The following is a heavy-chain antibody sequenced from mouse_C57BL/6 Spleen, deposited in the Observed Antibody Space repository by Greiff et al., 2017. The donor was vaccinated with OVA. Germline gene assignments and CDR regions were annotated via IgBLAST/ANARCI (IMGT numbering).Heavy chain of an antibody. CDR2: INPGSGGT. CDR1: GYAFTNYL. CDR3: ARYYGSSSYFDY. J-gene: IGHJ2*01. D-gene: IGHD1-1*01. V-gene: IGHV1-54*01. Sequence: QVQLQQSGAELVRPGTSVKVSCKASGYAFTNYLIEWVKQRPGQGLEWIGVINPGSGGTNYNEKFKGKATLTADKSSSTAYMQLSSLTSEDSAVYFCARYYGSSSYFDYWGQGTTLTVSS.